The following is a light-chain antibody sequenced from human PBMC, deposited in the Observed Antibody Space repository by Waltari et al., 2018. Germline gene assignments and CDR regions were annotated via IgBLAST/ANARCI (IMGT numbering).Light chain of an antibody. CDR3: QQYQNWPQT. Sequence: EIVMTQSPATLFVSPGERATLYCRASQSISSNLAWYQQKPGQAPRPLMYGASTRATAIPARFSGSGSGTEFALTISSLQSEDSAVYYCQQYQNWPQTFGQGTKLQIK. V-gene: IGKV3-15*01. CDR2: GAS. J-gene: IGKJ2*01. CDR1: QSISSN.